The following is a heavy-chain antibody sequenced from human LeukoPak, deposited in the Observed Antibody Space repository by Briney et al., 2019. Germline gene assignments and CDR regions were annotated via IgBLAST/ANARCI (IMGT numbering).Heavy chain of an antibody. V-gene: IGHV1-2*02. J-gene: IGHJ4*02. Sequence: ASVNLSCNASGYSFTDHYLHWLRQAPGQGLEWMAYIHPKTATTNYAERCHGRLSLTSDTSISTLYMELNSLTSDDTAVYYCARDHNWGPDYWGQGTLVSVSS. D-gene: IGHD7-27*01. CDR1: GYSFTDHY. CDR3: ARDHNWGPDY. CDR2: IHPKTATT.